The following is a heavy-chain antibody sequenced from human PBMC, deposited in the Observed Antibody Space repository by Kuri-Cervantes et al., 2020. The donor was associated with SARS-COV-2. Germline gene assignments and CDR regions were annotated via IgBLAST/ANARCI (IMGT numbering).Heavy chain of an antibody. V-gene: IGHV4-4*07. CDR1: GGSISSYY. D-gene: IGHD6-19*01. CDR3: ARERYSSGSAFDI. Sequence: ESLKISCTVSGGSISSYYRSWIRQPAGKGLEWIGRIYTSGSTNYNPSLKSRVTMSVDTSKNQFSLKLSSVTAADTAVYYCARERYSSGSAFDIWGQGTMVTVSS. J-gene: IGHJ3*02. CDR2: IYTSGST.